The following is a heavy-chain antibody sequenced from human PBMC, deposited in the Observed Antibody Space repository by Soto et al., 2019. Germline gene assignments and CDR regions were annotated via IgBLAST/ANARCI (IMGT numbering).Heavy chain of an antibody. V-gene: IGHV4-59*01. J-gene: IGHJ6*02. D-gene: IGHD6-13*01. CDR2: IYYSGST. CDR3: ASSNIAAAGFYYYGMDV. Sequence: PSETLSLTCTVSGGSISSYYWSWILQPPGKGLEWIGYIYYSGSTNYNPSLKSRVTISVDTSKNQFSLKLSSVTAADTAVYYCASSNIAAAGFYYYGMDVWGRGTTVTVSS. CDR1: GGSISSYY.